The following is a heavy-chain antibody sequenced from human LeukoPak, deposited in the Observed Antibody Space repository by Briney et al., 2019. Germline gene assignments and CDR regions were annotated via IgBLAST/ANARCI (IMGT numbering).Heavy chain of an antibody. Sequence: PSETLSLTCTVSGGSISGYYWGWIRQPPGKGLEWIGSIYYSGSTYYNPSLKSRLTISVDTSKNQFSLKLSSVTAADTAVYYCARQGSDSSGYYYRYYFDYWGQGTLVTVSS. CDR3: ARQGSDSSGYYYRYYFDY. J-gene: IGHJ4*02. V-gene: IGHV4-39*01. CDR2: IYYSGST. D-gene: IGHD3-22*01. CDR1: GGSISGYY.